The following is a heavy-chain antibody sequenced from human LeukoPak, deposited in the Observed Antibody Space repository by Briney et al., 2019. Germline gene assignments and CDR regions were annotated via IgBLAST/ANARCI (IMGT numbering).Heavy chain of an antibody. V-gene: IGHV1-24*01. CDR3: ATFSVSSGWYGDWFDP. CDR1: GYTLTELS. J-gene: IGHJ5*02. D-gene: IGHD6-19*01. Sequence: GASVKVSCKVSGYTLTELSMHWVRQAPGKGLEWMGGFDPEDGETIYAQKFQGRVTMTEDTSTDTAYMELSSLRSEDTAVYYCATFSVSSGWYGDWFDPWGQGTLVTVSS. CDR2: FDPEDGET.